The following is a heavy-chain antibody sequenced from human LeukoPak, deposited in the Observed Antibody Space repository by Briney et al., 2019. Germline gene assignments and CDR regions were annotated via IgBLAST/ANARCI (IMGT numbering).Heavy chain of an antibody. J-gene: IGHJ2*01. D-gene: IGHD4-17*01. CDR3: ARVRGPTVTTWYFDL. CDR2: ISPRSATI. CDR1: GFTFSTHG. Sequence: PGGSLRLSCGASGFTFSTHGMICLRQAPGKGLEGVSYISPRSATIYYADSVKGRFTISRDDARNSLFLQMHSLRAGDTAVYYWARVRGPTVTTWYFDLWGRGTLVTVSS. V-gene: IGHV3-48*01.